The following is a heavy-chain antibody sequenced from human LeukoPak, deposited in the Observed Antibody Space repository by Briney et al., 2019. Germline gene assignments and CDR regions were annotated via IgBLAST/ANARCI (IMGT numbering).Heavy chain of an antibody. CDR3: ARDEELEAYYFDY. V-gene: IGHV1-2*02. CDR2: INPNSGGT. D-gene: IGHD1-1*01. J-gene: IGHJ4*02. Sequence: ASVKVSCKASGYTFTGYYMHWVRQAPGQGLEWMGWINPNSGGTNYAQKFQGRVTMTRDTSISTAYMELSRLRSDDTAVYYCARDEELEAYYFDYWGQGTLVTVSS. CDR1: GYTFTGYY.